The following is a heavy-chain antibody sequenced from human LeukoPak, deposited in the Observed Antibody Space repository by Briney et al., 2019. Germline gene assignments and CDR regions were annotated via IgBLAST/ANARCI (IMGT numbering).Heavy chain of an antibody. CDR1: GGSISGGSYY. Sequence: SETLSLTCTVSGGSISGGSYYWSWIRQPAGKGLEWIGRIYTSGSTNYNPSLKSRVTISVDTSKNQFSLKLSSVTAADTAVYYCARDPGGSAEYYYYYMDVWGKGTTVTVSS. D-gene: IGHD3-16*01. V-gene: IGHV4-61*02. J-gene: IGHJ6*03. CDR3: ARDPGGSAEYYYYYMDV. CDR2: IYTSGST.